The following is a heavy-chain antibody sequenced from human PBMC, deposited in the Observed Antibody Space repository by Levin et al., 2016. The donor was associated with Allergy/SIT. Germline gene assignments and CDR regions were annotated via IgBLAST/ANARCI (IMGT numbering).Heavy chain of an antibody. Sequence: GESLKISCAASGFTFSSDWMSWVRQAPGKGLEWVANISPDGSVKYYVDSVRGRFTISRDNAKNSLSLQMNSLRVEDTAPYYCARGDHGDWWFDPWGRGTLVIVSS. CDR3: ARGDHGDWWFDP. CDR2: ISPDGSVK. CDR1: GFTFSSDW. V-gene: IGHV3-7*04. J-gene: IGHJ5*02. D-gene: IGHD4-17*01.